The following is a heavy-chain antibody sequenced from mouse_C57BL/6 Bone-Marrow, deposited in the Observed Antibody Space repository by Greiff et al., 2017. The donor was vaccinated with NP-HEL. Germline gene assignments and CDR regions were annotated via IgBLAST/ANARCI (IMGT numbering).Heavy chain of an antibody. J-gene: IGHJ2*01. V-gene: IGHV1-64*01. CDR2: IHPNSGST. Sequence: QVQLQQPGAELVKPGASVKLSCKASGYTFTSYWMHWVKQRPGQGLEWIGMIHPNSGSTNYNEKFKSKATLTVDKSSSTAYMQLSSLTSEDSAVYYCARAETAQANDYFDYWGQGTTLTVSS. CDR1: GYTFTSYW. CDR3: ARAETAQANDYFDY. D-gene: IGHD3-2*02.